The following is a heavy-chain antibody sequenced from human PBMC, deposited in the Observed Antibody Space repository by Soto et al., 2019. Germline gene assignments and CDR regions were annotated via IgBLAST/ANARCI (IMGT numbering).Heavy chain of an antibody. CDR1: GFTFSSYS. J-gene: IGHJ4*02. CDR2: ISSSSSYI. Sequence: PGGSLRLSCAASGFTFSSYSMNWVRQAPGKGLEWVSSISSSSSYIYYADSVKGRFTISRDNAKNSLYLQMNSLRAEDTAVYYCAREADGDDVFDYRGQGTLVTISS. CDR3: AREADGDDVFDY. D-gene: IGHD4-17*01. V-gene: IGHV3-21*01.